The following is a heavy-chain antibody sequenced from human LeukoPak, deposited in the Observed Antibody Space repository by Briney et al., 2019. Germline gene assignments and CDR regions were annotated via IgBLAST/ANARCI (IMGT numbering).Heavy chain of an antibody. CDR3: ARQAARPYDY. CDR2: ISYDGSNK. D-gene: IGHD6-6*01. V-gene: IGHV3-30-3*01. CDR1: GFTFNSYS. Sequence: GGSLRLSCAASGFTFNSYSMHWVRQAPGKGLEWVAVISYDGSNKYYAGSVKGRFTISRDNSKNTLYLQMNSLRTEDTAVFYCARQAARPYDYWGQGTLVTVSS. J-gene: IGHJ4*02.